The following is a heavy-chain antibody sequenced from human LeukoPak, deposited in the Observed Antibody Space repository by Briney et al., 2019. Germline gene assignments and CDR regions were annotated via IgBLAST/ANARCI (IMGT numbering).Heavy chain of an antibody. CDR1: GSSCSDSA. D-gene: IGHD2-21*02. CDR3: TRTLSCGGDCYHWDY. J-gene: IGHJ4*02. Sequence: RRRSLSLSFAASGSSCSDSAMHWVRQASGRGLEWVGHIRSKGNNYATSYAASMRGRFTISRDDSKNTAFLHMNSLKTEDTAMYYCTRTLSCGGDCYHWDYWGQGTLVTASS. V-gene: IGHV3-73*01. CDR2: IRSKGNNYAT.